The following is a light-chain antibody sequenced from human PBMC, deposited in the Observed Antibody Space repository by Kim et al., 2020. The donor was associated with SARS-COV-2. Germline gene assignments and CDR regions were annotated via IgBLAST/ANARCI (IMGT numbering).Light chain of an antibody. Sequence: AAVGDRGTITCRASQSISSYVNWYQQKPGKAPKLLIYAASSLQSGVPSRFSGSGSGTDFTLTISSLQPEDFATYYCQQSYSTPRTFGQGTKVDIK. CDR3: QQSYSTPRT. J-gene: IGKJ1*01. CDR1: QSISSY. CDR2: AAS. V-gene: IGKV1-39*01.